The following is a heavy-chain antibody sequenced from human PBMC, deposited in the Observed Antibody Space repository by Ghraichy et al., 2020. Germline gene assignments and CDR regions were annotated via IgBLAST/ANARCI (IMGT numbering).Heavy chain of an antibody. Sequence: GGSLRLSCAASGFTFSSYSMNWVRQAPGKGLEWVSYISSSSSTIYYADSVKGRFTISRDNAKNLLYLQMNSLRDEDTAVYYCARDWGLWSDPHYYGMDVWGQGTTVTVSS. CDR3: ARDWGLWSDPHYYGMDV. D-gene: IGHD2-21*01. CDR2: ISSSSSTI. CDR1: GFTFSSYS. V-gene: IGHV3-48*02. J-gene: IGHJ6*02.